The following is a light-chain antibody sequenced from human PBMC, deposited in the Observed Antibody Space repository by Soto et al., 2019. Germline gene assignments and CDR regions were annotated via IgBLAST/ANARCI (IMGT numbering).Light chain of an antibody. V-gene: IGLV1-44*01. J-gene: IGLJ2*01. CDR1: SSNIGSRT. CDR2: SNN. CDR3: ATWDDSLSGPT. Sequence: QSVLTQPPSASGTPGQRVTISCSGSSSNIGSRTVNWYQQVPGTAPKLLIYSNNQRPSGVPDRFSGSKSGTSASLAISGLQSEDEADYYCATWDDSLSGPTFGGGTKLTVL.